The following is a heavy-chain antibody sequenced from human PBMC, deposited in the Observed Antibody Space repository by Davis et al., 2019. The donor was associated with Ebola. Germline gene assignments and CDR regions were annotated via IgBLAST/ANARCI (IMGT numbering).Heavy chain of an antibody. D-gene: IGHD1-7*01. V-gene: IGHV5-51*01. Sequence: GESLKISCKGSGYSFTNYWIGWVRQMPGKGLEWMGIIYPGDSDTRYSPSFQGQVTISADKSISTAYLQWSSLKASDTAIYFCARGKGYNWNYEDYWGQGTLVTVSS. CDR1: GYSFTNYW. J-gene: IGHJ4*02. CDR3: ARGKGYNWNYEDY. CDR2: IYPGDSDT.